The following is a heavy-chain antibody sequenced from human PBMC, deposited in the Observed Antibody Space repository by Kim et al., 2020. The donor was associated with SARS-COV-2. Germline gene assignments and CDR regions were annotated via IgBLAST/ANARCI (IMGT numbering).Heavy chain of an antibody. V-gene: IGHV3-23*01. Sequence: YYADAVKGRFTIARDNSKNTLFLQMNNLRAEDTAVYYCAKGAGAPFFFDYWGQGTLVTVSS. D-gene: IGHD6-19*01. J-gene: IGHJ4*02. CDR3: AKGAGAPFFFDY.